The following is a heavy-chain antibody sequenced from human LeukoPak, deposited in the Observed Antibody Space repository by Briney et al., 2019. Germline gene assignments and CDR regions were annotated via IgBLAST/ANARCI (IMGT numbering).Heavy chain of an antibody. D-gene: IGHD6-13*01. J-gene: IGHJ3*02. Sequence: SVKVSCEASGGTFSSYAISWVRQAPGQGLEWMGGIIPIFGTANYAQMFQGRVTITTDESTSTAYMELSSLRSEDTAVYYCARAHIAPKTAVAFDIWGQGTMVTVSS. CDR3: ARAHIAPKTAVAFDI. V-gene: IGHV1-69*05. CDR1: GGTFSSYA. CDR2: IIPIFGTA.